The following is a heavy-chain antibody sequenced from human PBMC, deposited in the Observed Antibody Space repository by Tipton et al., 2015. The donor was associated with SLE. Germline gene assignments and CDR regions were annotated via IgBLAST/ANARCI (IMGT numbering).Heavy chain of an antibody. Sequence: TLSLTCTVSGGSMSSSRYYWGWIRQPPGKGLEWLGSVFYDGATYYNPSLKSRVTMSIDTSKNQFSLTLTSVTAADTAVYYCASSGNLFVDAPEYFQHWGQGTLVTVSS. CDR3: ASSGNLFVDAPEYFQH. J-gene: IGHJ1*01. CDR1: GGSMSSSRYY. D-gene: IGHD3-10*01. CDR2: VFYDGAT. V-gene: IGHV4-39*07.